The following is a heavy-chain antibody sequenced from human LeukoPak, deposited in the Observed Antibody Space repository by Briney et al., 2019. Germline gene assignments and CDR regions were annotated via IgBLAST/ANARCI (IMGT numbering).Heavy chain of an antibody. CDR1: GGSISSHY. CDR2: IYYSGST. CDR3: AGRDDAFDI. J-gene: IGHJ3*02. Sequence: SETLSLTCTVSGGSISSHYWSWIRQPPGKGLEWIGYIYYSGSTNYNPSLKSRVTISVDTSKNQFSLKLSSVTAADTAVYYCAGRDDAFDIWGQGTMVTVSS. V-gene: IGHV4-59*11.